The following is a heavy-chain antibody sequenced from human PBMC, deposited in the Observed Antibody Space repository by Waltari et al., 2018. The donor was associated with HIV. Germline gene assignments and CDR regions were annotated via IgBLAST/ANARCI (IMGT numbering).Heavy chain of an antibody. J-gene: IGHJ4*02. CDR2: INPNSGGT. D-gene: IGHD1-1*01. V-gene: IGHV1-2*02. CDR1: GYAFTSYY. Sequence: QVQLVQSGAEVKKPGASVKVSCKAAGYAFTSYYRHWVRQAPGQGLEWMGWINPNSGGTNYTQKFQGRVTMTRATSITTAYMELSRLRSDDTAVYYCAKSPGTWSTRDWGQGTLVTVSS. CDR3: AKSPGTWSTRD.